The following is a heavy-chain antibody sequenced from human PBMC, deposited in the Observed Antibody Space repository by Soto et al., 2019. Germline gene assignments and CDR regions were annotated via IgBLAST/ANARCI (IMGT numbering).Heavy chain of an antibody. CDR2: INAGNGNT. V-gene: IGHV1-3*01. CDR3: ARSVVVPGVFTFDY. CDR1: GYTFKSYA. D-gene: IGHD3-10*01. J-gene: IGHJ4*02. Sequence: QVQLVQSGAEVKKPGSSVKVSCKASGYTFKSYAMHWVRQAPGQRLEWMGWINAGNGNTKYSQKFQGRVTITRDTSASKAYMELSSLRSEDTAVYYCARSVVVPGVFTFDYWGQGTVVTVSS.